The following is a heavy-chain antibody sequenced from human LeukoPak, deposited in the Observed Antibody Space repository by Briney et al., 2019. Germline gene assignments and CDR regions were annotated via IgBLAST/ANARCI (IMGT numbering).Heavy chain of an antibody. Sequence: GGSLRLSCAASGFTFSSYGMHWVRQAPGKGLEYVSAISDSGGSTYYADSVKGRFTIFRDNSKNTLYLQMNSLRAEDTAVYYCAPITIRSGYWGQGTLVTVSS. V-gene: IGHV3-64*04. CDR1: GFTFSSYG. CDR3: APITIRSGY. J-gene: IGHJ4*02. CDR2: ISDSGGST. D-gene: IGHD3-9*01.